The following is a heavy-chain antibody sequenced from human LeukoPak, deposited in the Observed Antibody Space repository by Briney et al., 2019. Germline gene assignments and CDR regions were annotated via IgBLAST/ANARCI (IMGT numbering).Heavy chain of an antibody. Sequence: PGRSLRPSCAASGFTFSSYGMHWVRQAPGKGLEWVAVIWYDGSNKYYADSVKGRFTISRDNSKNTLYLQMNSLRAEDTAVYYCARGPYDSSGSYFDYWGQGTLVTVSS. D-gene: IGHD3-22*01. CDR2: IWYDGSNK. CDR1: GFTFSSYG. J-gene: IGHJ4*02. V-gene: IGHV3-33*01. CDR3: ARGPYDSSGSYFDY.